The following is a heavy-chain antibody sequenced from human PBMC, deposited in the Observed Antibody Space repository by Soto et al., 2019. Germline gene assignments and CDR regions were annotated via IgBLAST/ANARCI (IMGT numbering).Heavy chain of an antibody. CDR1: GFTFSSYW. CDR3: ARDWYYDFWSGSRNWFDP. J-gene: IGHJ5*02. CDR2: INNDGSST. V-gene: IGHV3-74*01. D-gene: IGHD3-3*01. Sequence: GGSLRLSCAASGFTFSSYWMHWVRQAPGKGLVWVSRINNDGSSTSYADSVKGRFTISRDNAKNTLYLQMNSLRAEDTAVYYCARDWYYDFWSGSRNWFDPWGQGTLVTVSS.